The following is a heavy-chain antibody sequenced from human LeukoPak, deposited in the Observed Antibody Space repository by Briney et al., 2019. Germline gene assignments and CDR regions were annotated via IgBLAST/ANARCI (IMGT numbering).Heavy chain of an antibody. CDR2: IYYSGST. CDR3: ASKGPGGVVC. Sequence: SETLSLTCTVSGGSISSYYWSWIRQPPGKGLEWIGHIYYSGSTNYNPSLKSRVTISIDTSKNQFSLRLSSVTAADTAVYYCASKGPGGVVCWGQGTLVTVSS. J-gene: IGHJ4*02. CDR1: GGSISSYY. D-gene: IGHD3-3*01. V-gene: IGHV4-59*01.